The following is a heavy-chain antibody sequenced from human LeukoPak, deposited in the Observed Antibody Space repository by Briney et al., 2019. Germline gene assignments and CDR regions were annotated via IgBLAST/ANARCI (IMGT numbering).Heavy chain of an antibody. CDR2: IIPIFGTA. Sequence: SVKVSCKASGGTFSSYAISWVRQAPGQGLEWMGGIIPIFGTANYAQKFQGRVTITADESTSTAYMELSSLRSEDTAVYYCARHSSQSPRYYYYYMDVWGKGTTVTISS. CDR3: ARHSSQSPRYYYYYMDV. CDR1: GGTFSSYA. V-gene: IGHV1-69*13. D-gene: IGHD5-18*01. J-gene: IGHJ6*03.